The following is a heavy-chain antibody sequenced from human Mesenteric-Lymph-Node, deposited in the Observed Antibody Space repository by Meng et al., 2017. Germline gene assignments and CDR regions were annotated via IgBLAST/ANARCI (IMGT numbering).Heavy chain of an antibody. J-gene: IGHJ2*01. CDR2: INHSGST. CDR3: ARVLAAAGFDL. CDR1: GGSFSGYY. Sequence: QVQLQQWGAGLLKPSEPLSLTCAVYGGSFSGYYWSWIRQPPGKGLEWIGEINHSGSTNYNPSLKSRVTISVDTSKNQFSLKLSSVTAADTAVYYCARVLAAAGFDLWGRGTLVTVSS. D-gene: IGHD6-13*01. V-gene: IGHV4-34*01.